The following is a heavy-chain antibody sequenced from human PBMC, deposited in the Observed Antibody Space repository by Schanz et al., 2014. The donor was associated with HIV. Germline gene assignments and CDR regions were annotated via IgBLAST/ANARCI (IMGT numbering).Heavy chain of an antibody. D-gene: IGHD6-19*01. CDR1: GFNFKNCG. V-gene: IGHV3-48*03. J-gene: IGHJ3*02. CDR3: ARDGTVPGWYEDAFNI. Sequence: VQLVESGGDLVQPGGSLRLSCAASGFNFKNCGMAWVRQAPGKGLEWVAYISSSGNTINYADSVKGRFTISRDNAKNSLYLQMNSLRAEDTAVYYCARDGTVPGWYEDAFNIWGQGTMVTVSS. CDR2: ISSSGNTI.